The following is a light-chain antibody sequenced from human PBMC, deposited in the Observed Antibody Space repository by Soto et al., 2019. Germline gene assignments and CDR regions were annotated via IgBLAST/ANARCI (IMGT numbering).Light chain of an antibody. CDR1: QGISTY. J-gene: IGKJ1*01. CDR2: AAS. Sequence: DIQMTQYPSSLSASVGDRVTITCLASQGISTYLNWYQQKPRKAPKLLIYAASSLQSGVPSRFSGSGSETDFTLTISSLQPEHSATYSCQQSYSTTWTFGQGTKVDIK. CDR3: QQSYSTTWT. V-gene: IGKV1-39*01.